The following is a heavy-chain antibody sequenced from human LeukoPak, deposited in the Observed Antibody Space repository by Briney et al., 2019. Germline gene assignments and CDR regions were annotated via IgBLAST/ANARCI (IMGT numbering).Heavy chain of an antibody. V-gene: IGHV3-30*18. J-gene: IGHJ4*02. CDR1: GFTFSSYG. CDR3: AKGRTDLDY. D-gene: IGHD1-1*01. Sequence: GGSLRLSCAASGFTFSSYGMHWVRQAPGKGLEWVAVISYDGSNKYYADSVKGRFTISRDNSKNTLYLQMNSLRAEDTAMYYCAKGRTDLDYWGQGTLVTVSS. CDR2: ISYDGSNK.